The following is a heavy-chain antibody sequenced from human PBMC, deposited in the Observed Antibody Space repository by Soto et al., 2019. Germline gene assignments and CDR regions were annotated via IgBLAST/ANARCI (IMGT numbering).Heavy chain of an antibody. V-gene: IGHV4-59*04. D-gene: IGHD3-22*01. CDR3: ARDYFDSSDYTTNWFDP. Sequence: SETLSLTCRVSGGSMRSYYWSCIRQPPGEGLEWIGSIYHTGNAYYNPSLKSRVTIFVDTSKNQFSLKLTSVTAADTALYYCARDYFDSSDYTTNWFDPWGQGTLVTVS. CDR2: IYHTGNA. CDR1: GGSMRSYY. J-gene: IGHJ5*02.